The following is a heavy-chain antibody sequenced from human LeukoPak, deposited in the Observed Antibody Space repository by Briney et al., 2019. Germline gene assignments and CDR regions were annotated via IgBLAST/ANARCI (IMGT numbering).Heavy chain of an antibody. CDR3: TPEFRVN. CDR2: IASKTDGGAT. J-gene: IGHJ4*02. Sequence: GGSLRLSCSASGLTATNAWMNWVRQAPGEGLDWVGRIASKTDGGATDYAAPVKGRFTISRDGSKNKLNSKMNSRKTEDKAANYVTPEFRVNGGRETRFTVSS. V-gene: IGHV3-15*07. CDR1: GLTATNAW. D-gene: IGHD1-1*01.